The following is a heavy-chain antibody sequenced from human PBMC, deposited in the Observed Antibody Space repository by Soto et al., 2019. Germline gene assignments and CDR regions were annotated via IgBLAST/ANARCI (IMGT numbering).Heavy chain of an antibody. J-gene: IGHJ5*02. CDR2: ISTSGTT. V-gene: IGHV4-4*07. CDR3: AREAGPDRWFDP. CDR1: GASIRSYF. Sequence: PSETLSLTCTVSGASIRSYFWTWIRQPAGKGLDWIGRISTSGTTNYNPSLKSRVTMSVDTSKNHFSLNLSSVTAADTAVYYCAREAGPDRWFDPWGQGTLVTVYS. D-gene: IGHD6-19*01.